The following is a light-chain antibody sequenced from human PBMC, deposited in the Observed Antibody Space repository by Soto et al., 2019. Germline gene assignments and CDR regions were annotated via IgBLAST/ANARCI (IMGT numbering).Light chain of an antibody. CDR3: QSYDSSLSGGV. Sequence: QSVLTQPPSVSGAPGQRVTISCTGSSSNIGAGYDVHWYQQLPGKAPKLLIYGNSNRPSGVPDRFSGSKSGTSAALAITGLQAEDEADYYCQSYDSSLSGGVFGGGTKVTVL. J-gene: IGLJ3*02. CDR1: SSNIGAGYD. CDR2: GNS. V-gene: IGLV1-40*01.